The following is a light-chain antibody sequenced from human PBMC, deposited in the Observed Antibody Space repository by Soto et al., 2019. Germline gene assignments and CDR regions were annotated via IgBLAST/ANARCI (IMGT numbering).Light chain of an antibody. J-gene: IGKJ1*01. CDR1: QDIRKY. Sequence: IQMTQSPSSLSASVGDIVTITFQATQDIRKYLNWYQQKPGRAPKLLIYDASSLETGVPSRFSGSGSETEFSLTISSLQPDDSATYYCQQYEVYPWTFGQGTKVDIK. V-gene: IGKV1-33*01. CDR3: QQYEVYPWT. CDR2: DAS.